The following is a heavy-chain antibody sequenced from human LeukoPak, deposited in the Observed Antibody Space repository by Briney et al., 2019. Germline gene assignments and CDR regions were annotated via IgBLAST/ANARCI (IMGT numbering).Heavy chain of an antibody. J-gene: IGHJ4*02. CDR2: IYYSGST. D-gene: IGHD1-26*01. CDR3: ARRNTYYGPFDY. V-gene: IGHV4-39*07. CDR1: GGSISSSSYY. Sequence: SETLSLTCTVSGGSISSSSYYWGWIRQPPGKGLEWIGSIYYSGSTKYNPSLNSRVTISLDTSKNQFSLKLNSVTAADTAVYYCARRNTYYGPFDYWGQGALVTVSS.